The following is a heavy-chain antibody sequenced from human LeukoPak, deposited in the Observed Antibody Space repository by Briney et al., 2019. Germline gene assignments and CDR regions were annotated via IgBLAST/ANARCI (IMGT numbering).Heavy chain of an antibody. Sequence: SVKVSCKASGGTFSSYAISWVRQAPGQGLEWMGGIIPIFGTANYAQKFQGRVTITADKSTSTAYMELSSLRSEDTAVYYCASPSGCSSTSCYVTAGKYYFDYWGQGTLVTVSS. CDR2: IIPIFGTA. CDR1: GGTFSSYA. CDR3: ASPSGCSSTSCYVTAGKYYFDY. J-gene: IGHJ4*02. D-gene: IGHD2-2*01. V-gene: IGHV1-69*06.